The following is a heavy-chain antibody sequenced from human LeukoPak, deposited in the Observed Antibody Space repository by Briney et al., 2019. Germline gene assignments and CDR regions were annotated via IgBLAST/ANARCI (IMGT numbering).Heavy chain of an antibody. D-gene: IGHD6-19*01. CDR3: ARDREGSGWARTFDY. V-gene: IGHV4-59*01. CDR1: GGSFSGYY. Sequence: PSETLSLTCAVYGGSFSGYYWSWIRQPPGKGLEWIGYIYYSGSTNNNPSLKSRVTISVDTSKNQFSLKLSSVTAADTAVYYCARDREGSGWARTFDYWGQGTLVTVSS. J-gene: IGHJ4*02. CDR2: IYYSGST.